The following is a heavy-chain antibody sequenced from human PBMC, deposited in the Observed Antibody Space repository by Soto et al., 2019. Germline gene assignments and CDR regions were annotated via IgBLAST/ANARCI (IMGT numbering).Heavy chain of an antibody. V-gene: IGHV1-69*13. D-gene: IGHD3-22*01. CDR3: ARDRGPSSGYYPYWFDP. J-gene: IGHJ5*02. CDR1: GGTFSSYA. Sequence: SVKVSCKASGGTFSSYAISRVRQARGQGLEWMGEIIPIFGTANYAQKFQGRVTITADESTSTAYMELSSLRSEDTAVYYCARDRGPSSGYYPYWFDPWGQGTLVTVSS. CDR2: IIPIFGTA.